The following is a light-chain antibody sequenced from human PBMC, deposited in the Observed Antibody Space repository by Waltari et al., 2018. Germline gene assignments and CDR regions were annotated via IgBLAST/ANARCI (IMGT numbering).Light chain of an antibody. CDR1: QTVMYFSNNKDY. CDR3: QQYITSPVT. CDR2: WAS. Sequence: DIVMTQSPDSLAVSLGERATINCKSSQTVMYFSNNKDYLAWYQQKPGQPPKLLIYWASTRESGVPDRFSGSGYATNFTLTINSLQAEDVAVYWCQQYITSPVTFGQGTRLEIK. J-gene: IGKJ5*01. V-gene: IGKV4-1*01.